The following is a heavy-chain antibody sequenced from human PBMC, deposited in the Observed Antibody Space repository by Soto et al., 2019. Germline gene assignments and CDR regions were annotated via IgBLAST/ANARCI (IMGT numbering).Heavy chain of an antibody. CDR3: ARGYSSGWYNWFDP. CDR2: INHSGST. Sequence: SETLSLTCTVSGGSISSSSYYWGWIRQPPGKGLEWIGSINHSGSTNYNPSLKSRVTISVDTSKNQFSLKLSSVTAADTAVYYCARGYSSGWYNWFDPWGQGTLVTVSS. V-gene: IGHV4-39*07. CDR1: GGSISSSSYY. J-gene: IGHJ5*02. D-gene: IGHD6-19*01.